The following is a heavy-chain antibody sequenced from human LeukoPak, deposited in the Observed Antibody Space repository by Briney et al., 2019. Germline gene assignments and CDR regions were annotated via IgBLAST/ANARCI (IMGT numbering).Heavy chain of an antibody. J-gene: IGHJ4*02. Sequence: ASVKVSCKASGYTFTSYYMHWVRQAPGQGLEWMGIINPSGGSTSYAQKFQGRVTLTTDTSTSTAYMELRSLGSDDTAVYYCARETEDWFGDLLSYFDYWGRGFLVSVSS. V-gene: IGHV1-46*01. CDR2: INPSGGST. CDR3: ARETEDWFGDLLSYFDY. CDR1: GYTFTSYY. D-gene: IGHD3-10*01.